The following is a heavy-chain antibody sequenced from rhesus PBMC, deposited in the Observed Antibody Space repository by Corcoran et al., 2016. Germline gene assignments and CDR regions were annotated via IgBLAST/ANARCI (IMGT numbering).Heavy chain of an antibody. D-gene: IGHD7-45*01. CDR2: LSYTGGGT. V-gene: IGHV3S18*01. CDR1: GFSFSDYS. J-gene: IGHJ4*01. Sequence: EVQLVESGGGLAEPGGSLRLSCAASGFSFSDYSMSWVRQAPGKGLEWVSGLSYTGGGTYYADSVEGSFTIYRENAKNTLYLQMDSLRGEDTTVYYCARAGWGSNYWGQGVLVTVSS. CDR3: ARAGWGSNY.